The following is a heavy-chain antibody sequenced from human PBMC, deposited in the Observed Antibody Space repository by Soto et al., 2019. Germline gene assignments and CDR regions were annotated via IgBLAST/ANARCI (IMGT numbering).Heavy chain of an antibody. V-gene: IGHV1-46*02. CDR2: INSSRGLT. D-gene: IGHD2-8*01. CDR3: AREGVPIAGRNGFCNS. CDR1: GYMFDNYY. Sequence: VASEKVSCKASGYMFDNYYIHWVRQTPGQGLQWIGVINSSRGLTTYAQKFQGRVSMTRDTSTTTVFMELSSLTSEDKAISYCAREGVPIAGRNGFCNSWGRVTRVTVAS. J-gene: IGHJ4*02.